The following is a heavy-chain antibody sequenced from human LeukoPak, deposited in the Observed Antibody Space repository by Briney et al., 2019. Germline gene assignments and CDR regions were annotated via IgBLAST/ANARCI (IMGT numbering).Heavy chain of an antibody. V-gene: IGHV4-59*01. Sequence: MPSETLSLTCAVYGGSFSGYYWSWIRQPPGKGLEWIGYISSTGSTNRNPSLKSRVTLSSDTSKNQFSLKLNSVTAADTAVYYCARDKSPTQDSSEQDGFDIWGQGTMVTVSS. CDR2: ISSTGST. D-gene: IGHD3-22*01. CDR1: GGSFSGYY. J-gene: IGHJ3*02. CDR3: ARDKSPTQDSSEQDGFDI.